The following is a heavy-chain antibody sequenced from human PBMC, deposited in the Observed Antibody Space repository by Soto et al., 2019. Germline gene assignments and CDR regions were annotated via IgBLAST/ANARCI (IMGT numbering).Heavy chain of an antibody. D-gene: IGHD1-1*01. J-gene: IGHJ3*02. CDR1: GFTFSSYA. Sequence: GGSLRLSCSASGFTFSSYAMHWVRQAPGKGLEYVSAISSNGGSTYYAASVPGRFTISSHNSTHTLYLQMRSLRAEDTGVSYYVKAPVQPHPSWNRLQGSFDNWGQGTMVTVSS. CDR3: VKAPVQPHPSWNRLQGSFDN. CDR2: ISSNGGST. V-gene: IGHV3-64D*06.